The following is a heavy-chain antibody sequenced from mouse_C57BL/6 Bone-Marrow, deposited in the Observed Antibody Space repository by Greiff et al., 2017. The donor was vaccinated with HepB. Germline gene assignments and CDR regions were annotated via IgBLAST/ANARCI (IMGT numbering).Heavy chain of an antibody. J-gene: IGHJ1*03. CDR2: IYPGDGDT. CDR1: GYAFSSSW. CDR3: AGWLLRTAYWYFDV. D-gene: IGHD2-3*01. V-gene: IGHV1-82*01. Sequence: QVHVKQSGPELVKPGASVKISCKASGYAFSSSWMNWVKQRPGKGLEWIGRIYPGDGDTNYNGKFKGKATLTADKSSSTAYMQLSSLTSEDYAVYFCAGWLLRTAYWYFDVWGTGTTVTVSS.